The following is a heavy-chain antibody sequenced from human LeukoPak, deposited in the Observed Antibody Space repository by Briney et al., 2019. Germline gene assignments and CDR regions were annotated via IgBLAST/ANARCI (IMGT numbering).Heavy chain of an antibody. Sequence: SETLSLTCSVSGDSISSGSYYWSWIRQPAGKGLEWIGSIYHSGSTYYNPSLKSRVTISVDTSKNQFSLKLSSVTAADTAVYYCARHLASYYFDYWGQGTLVTVSS. CDR2: IYHSGST. CDR3: ARHLASYYFDY. V-gene: IGHV4-39*01. CDR1: GDSISSGSYY. D-gene: IGHD3-3*02. J-gene: IGHJ4*02.